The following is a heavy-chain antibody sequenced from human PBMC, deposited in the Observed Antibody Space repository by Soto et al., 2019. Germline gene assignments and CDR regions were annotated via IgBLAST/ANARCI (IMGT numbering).Heavy chain of an antibody. Sequence: QVPLVQSGAEVKKPGSSVTVSCKASGGTFSSYAIHWVRQAPGQGLEWMGGIIPMYGPAKYAQRFQGRVTITADESTTTVYMSLTSLTSHGPAVYYCARVTTMVRGVIDNWFDPWGHGNLVTVSS. V-gene: IGHV1-69*01. J-gene: IGHJ5*02. D-gene: IGHD3-10*01. CDR1: GGTFSSYA. CDR3: ARVTTMVRGVIDNWFDP. CDR2: IIPMYGPA.